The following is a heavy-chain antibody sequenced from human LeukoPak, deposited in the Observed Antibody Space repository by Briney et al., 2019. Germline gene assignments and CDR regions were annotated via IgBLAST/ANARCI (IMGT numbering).Heavy chain of an antibody. CDR3: ARDREAGQGLDDY. CDR2: ISGTSTYI. D-gene: IGHD6-19*01. CDR1: GFTFSSYS. J-gene: IGHJ4*02. Sequence: GGSLRLSCAASGFTFSSYSMNWVRQAPGQGLEWVSSISGTSTYIHYADSVRGRFTIYRDNAKNSLYLQMNSLRAEDTAVYYCARDREAGQGLDDYWGQGTLVTVSS. V-gene: IGHV3-21*01.